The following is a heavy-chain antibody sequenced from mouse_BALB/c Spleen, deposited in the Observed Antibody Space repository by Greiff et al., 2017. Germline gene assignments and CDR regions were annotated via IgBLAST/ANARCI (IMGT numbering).Heavy chain of an antibody. Sequence: LKESGAELVRPGVSVKISCKGSGYTFTDYAMHWVKQSHAKSLEWIGVISTYYGDASYNQKFKGKATMTVDKSSSTAYMELARLTSEDSAIYYCARSDDYDRFAYWGQGTLVTVSA. D-gene: IGHD2-4*01. CDR3: ARSDDYDRFAY. J-gene: IGHJ3*01. CDR1: GYTFTDYA. CDR2: ISTYYGDA. V-gene: IGHV1S137*01.